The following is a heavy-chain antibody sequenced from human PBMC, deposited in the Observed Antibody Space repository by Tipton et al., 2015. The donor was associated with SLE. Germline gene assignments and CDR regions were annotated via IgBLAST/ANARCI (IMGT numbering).Heavy chain of an antibody. V-gene: IGHV3-23*01. D-gene: IGHD7-27*01. CDR3: AREGWGWGAFDI. CDR1: GFTFSSYA. CDR2: ISGSGGST. Sequence: SLRLSCAASGFTFSSYAMSWVRQAPGKGLEWVSAISGSGGSTYYADSVKGRFTISRDNSKNTLYLQMNSLRAEDTAVYYCAREGWGWGAFDIWGQGTMVTVSS. J-gene: IGHJ3*02.